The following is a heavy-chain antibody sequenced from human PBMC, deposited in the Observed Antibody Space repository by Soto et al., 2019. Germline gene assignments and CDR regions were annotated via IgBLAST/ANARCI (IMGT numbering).Heavy chain of an antibody. CDR3: AGGTRSIVGYCYGMDV. CDR2: IIPIFGTA. Sequence: QVQLVQSGAEVKKPGSSVKVSCKASGGTFSSYAISWVRQAPGQGLEWMGGIIPIFGTANYAQKFQGRVTITANESTSTADLELSSLRSEDTAVYYCAGGTRSIVGYCYGMDVWGQGTTVTVSS. V-gene: IGHV1-69*12. J-gene: IGHJ6*02. D-gene: IGHD3-16*01. CDR1: GGTFSSYA.